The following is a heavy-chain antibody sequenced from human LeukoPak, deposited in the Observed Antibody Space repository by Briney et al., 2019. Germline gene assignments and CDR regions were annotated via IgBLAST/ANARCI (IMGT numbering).Heavy chain of an antibody. V-gene: IGHV1-8*01. CDR1: GYTFTSYD. Sequence: AASVKVSCKASGYTFTSYDINWVRQATGQGLEWMGWMNPNSGNTGYAQKFQGRVTMTRSTSISTAYMELSSLRSEDTAVYYCARNWGYNYGYGSFDSWGQGILVTVSS. D-gene: IGHD5-24*01. J-gene: IGHJ4*02. CDR3: ARNWGYNYGYGSFDS. CDR2: MNPNSGNT.